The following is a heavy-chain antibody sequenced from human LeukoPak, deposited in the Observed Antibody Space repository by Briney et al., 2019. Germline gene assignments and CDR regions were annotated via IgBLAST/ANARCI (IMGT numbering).Heavy chain of an antibody. CDR1: GFTFSSYW. CDR2: IKQDGTEK. V-gene: IGHV3-7*01. CDR3: AISVVRPAPFDF. J-gene: IGHJ4*02. Sequence: GGSLRLSCAASGFTFSSYWMSWVRQAPGKVLEWVANIKQDGTEKYYADSVKGRFTISRDNAKNSLYLQMNSLRAEDTAVYYCAISVVRPAPFDFWGQGTLVTVSS. D-gene: IGHD2-15*01.